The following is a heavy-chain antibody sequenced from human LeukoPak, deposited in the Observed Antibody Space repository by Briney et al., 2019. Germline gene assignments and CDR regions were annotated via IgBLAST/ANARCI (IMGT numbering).Heavy chain of an antibody. J-gene: IGHJ4*02. CDR2: IYFSGLT. D-gene: IGHD3-10*01. V-gene: IGHV4-39*01. CDR3: ARRTDGSGSFFFDF. CDR1: GASINSRDYY. Sequence: SETLSLTCTVSGASINSRDYYWGWIRQPPGQGLEWIGVIYFSGLTYYNPSLKSPVTLSVDTSRNQFSLKLSSVTAADTAVYYCARRTDGSGSFFFDFWGQGILVSVSS.